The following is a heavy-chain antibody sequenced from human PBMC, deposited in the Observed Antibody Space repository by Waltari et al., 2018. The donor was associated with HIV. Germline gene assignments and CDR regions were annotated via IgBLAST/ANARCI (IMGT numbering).Heavy chain of an antibody. CDR2: INHSGST. J-gene: IGHJ3*02. D-gene: IGHD3-22*01. CDR3: ARGRGYYYDSSGPGRAFDI. CDR1: GGSFSGYY. Sequence: QVQLQQWGAGLLKPSETLSLTCAVYGGSFSGYYWSWIRQPPGKGLEWIGEINHSGSTNYNPSLKSRVTISVDTSKNQFSLKLSSVTAADTAVYYCARGRGYYYDSSGPGRAFDIWGQGTMVTVSS. V-gene: IGHV4-34*01.